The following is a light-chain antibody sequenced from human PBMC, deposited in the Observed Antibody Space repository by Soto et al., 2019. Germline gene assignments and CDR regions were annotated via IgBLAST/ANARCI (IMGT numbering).Light chain of an antibody. Sequence: QSARAQPASVSGSPGQSITISCTGTSSDVGSHKYVSWYQHYPGKAPQLMIYEVSNRPSGVSNRFSGSKSGNTASLTISGLQAEDEADYYCGSYTSISTYSFGTGTKVTVL. CDR3: GSYTSISTYS. CDR2: EVS. J-gene: IGLJ1*01. CDR1: SSDVGSHKY. V-gene: IGLV2-14*01.